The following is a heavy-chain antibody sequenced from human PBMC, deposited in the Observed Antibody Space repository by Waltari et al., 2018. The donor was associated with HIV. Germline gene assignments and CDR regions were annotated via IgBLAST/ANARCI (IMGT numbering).Heavy chain of an antibody. J-gene: IGHJ5*02. CDR3: VAGSGRYGSGWFDP. Sequence: QVQLVQSGAEVKKPGASVKVSCTASGYTFTSYDINWVRQATGQGLEWMGWMNPNSGNTGYAQKFQGRVTMTRNTSISTAYMELSSLRSEDTAVYYCVAGSGRYGSGWFDPWGQGTLVTVSS. V-gene: IGHV1-8*01. CDR1: GYTFTSYD. D-gene: IGHD6-19*01. CDR2: MNPNSGNT.